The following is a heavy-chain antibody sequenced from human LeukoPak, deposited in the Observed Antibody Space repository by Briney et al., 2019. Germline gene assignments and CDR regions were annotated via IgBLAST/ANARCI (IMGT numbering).Heavy chain of an antibody. D-gene: IGHD3-10*01. V-gene: IGHV4-34*01. CDR3: ARGRGDYYGSGSYYNS. J-gene: IGHJ4*02. Sequence: SETLSLTSAVYGGSFSGYYWSWIRQPPGKGLEWIGEINHSGSTNYNPSLKSRVTISVDTSKNQFSLKLSSVTAADTAVYYCARGRGDYYGSGSYYNSWGQGTLVTVSS. CDR1: GGSFSGYY. CDR2: INHSGST.